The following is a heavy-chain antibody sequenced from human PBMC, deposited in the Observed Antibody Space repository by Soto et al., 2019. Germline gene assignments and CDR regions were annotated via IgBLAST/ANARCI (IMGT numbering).Heavy chain of an antibody. D-gene: IGHD6-13*01. J-gene: IGHJ6*02. CDR2: INPNSGGT. CDR1: GYTFTGYY. Sequence: ASVKVSCKASGYTFTGYYMHWVRQAPGQGLEWMGWINPNSGGTNYAQKFQGWVTMTRDTSISTAYMELSRLRSDDTAVYYCAKSNDAARSGTGYSSSKDSRLYYYYGMDVWGQGTTVTVSS. CDR3: AKSNDAARSGTGYSSSKDSRLYYYYGMDV. V-gene: IGHV1-2*04.